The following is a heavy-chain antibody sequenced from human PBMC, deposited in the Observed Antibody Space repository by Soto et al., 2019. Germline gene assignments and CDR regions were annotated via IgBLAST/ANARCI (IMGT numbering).Heavy chain of an antibody. Sequence: PSETLSLTCTVSGGSINSGDYYWTWVRQPPGKGLEWIGNIFHSGSTYYTPSLQSRVTISLDTSMNHVALKLSSVTHADTAVYSCARVRYYGSATYYNFYSGMDVWGQGTAVTVYS. CDR2: IFHSGST. V-gene: IGHV4-30-4*01. D-gene: IGHD3-10*01. J-gene: IGHJ6*02. CDR3: ARVRYYGSATYYNFYSGMDV. CDR1: GGSINSGDYY.